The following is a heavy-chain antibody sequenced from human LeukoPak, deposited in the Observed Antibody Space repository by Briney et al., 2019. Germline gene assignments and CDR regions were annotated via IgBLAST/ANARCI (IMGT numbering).Heavy chain of an antibody. V-gene: IGHV3-53*01. CDR1: GFTVSSNY. CDR2: IYSGGST. J-gene: IGHJ4*02. Sequence: GGSLRLSCAASGFTVSSNYMSWVRQAPGKGLEWVSVIYSGGSTYYADSMKGRFTISRDNSKNTLYLQMNSLRAEDTAVYYCASLFSSSGTDFWGQGTLVTVSS. D-gene: IGHD3-22*01. CDR3: ASLFSSSGTDF.